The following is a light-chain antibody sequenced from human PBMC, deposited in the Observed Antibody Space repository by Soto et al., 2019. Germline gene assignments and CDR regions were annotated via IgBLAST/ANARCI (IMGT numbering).Light chain of an antibody. CDR2: ENN. CDR3: QSYDSSLSGCV. CDR1: SGSIANNY. V-gene: IGLV6-57*04. J-gene: IGLJ1*01. Sequence: NFMLTQPHSVSESPGKTLSISCTRSSGSIANNYVQWYQQRPGSAPTTVIYENNQRLSGVPDRFSGSTDGSSNSASLTISGLQTEDEADYYCQSYDSSLSGCVFGTGTKLTVL.